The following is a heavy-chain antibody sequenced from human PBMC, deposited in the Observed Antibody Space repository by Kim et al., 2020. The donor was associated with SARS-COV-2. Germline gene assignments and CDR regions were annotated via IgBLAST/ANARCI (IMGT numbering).Heavy chain of an antibody. V-gene: IGHV3-33*05. Sequence: GGSLRLSCAAYGFTFSSYCLHWVRQAPGKGLEWVAVISYDGSNKYYADSVKCRFTISRDNSKNTLYLQMNSLRAEDTAVYYCARVLGAAAGTYYYYVMDVWGQGTTVTVSS. J-gene: IGHJ6*02. D-gene: IGHD6-13*01. CDR1: GFTFSSYC. CDR2: ISYDGSNK. CDR3: ARVLGAAAGTYYYYVMDV.